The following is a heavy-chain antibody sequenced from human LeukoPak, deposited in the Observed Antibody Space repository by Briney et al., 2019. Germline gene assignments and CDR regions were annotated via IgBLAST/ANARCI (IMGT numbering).Heavy chain of an antibody. V-gene: IGHV5-51*01. CDR1: GYIFSTNW. CDR3: ARGGRTSYGMDA. D-gene: IGHD1-14*01. J-gene: IGHJ6*02. CDR2: IYPSDSDT. Sequence: GESLKISCKGSGYIFSTNWIGWVRQMPGKGLEWMGIIYPSDSDTRYNPSFQGQVIISADKSISTAYLQWNSLKASDTAMYYCARGGRTSYGMDAWGQGTTVTVSS.